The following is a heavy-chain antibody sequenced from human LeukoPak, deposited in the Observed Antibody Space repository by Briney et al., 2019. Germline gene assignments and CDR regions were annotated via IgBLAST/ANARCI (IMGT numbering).Heavy chain of an antibody. CDR1: GGSISSSSYY. CDR3: ARQKQFPYCGGDCSAARNPRNWFDP. V-gene: IGHV4-39*01. J-gene: IGHJ5*02. Sequence: PSETLSLTCTVSGGSISSSSYYWGWIRQPPGKGLEWIGSIYYSGSTYYNPSLKSRVTISVDTSKNQFSLKLSSVTAADTAVYYCARQKQFPYCGGDCSAARNPRNWFDPWGQGTLVTVSS. CDR2: IYYSGST. D-gene: IGHD2-21*02.